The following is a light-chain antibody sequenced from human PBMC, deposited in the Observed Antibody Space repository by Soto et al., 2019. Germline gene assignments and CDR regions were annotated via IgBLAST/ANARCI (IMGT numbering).Light chain of an antibody. CDR3: QKCSNWPPIT. J-gene: IGKJ5*01. CDR2: GAS. V-gene: IGKV3D-20*02. Sequence: LPQTPGPLSLSAGGGGTLCRSASRSISRYLAWYQQKPGQGPRLLIYGASSRATGTSDRFSGSGYGTDFTLIIIRLETQDFALYHCQKCSNWPPITVGHELRREIK. CDR1: RSISRY.